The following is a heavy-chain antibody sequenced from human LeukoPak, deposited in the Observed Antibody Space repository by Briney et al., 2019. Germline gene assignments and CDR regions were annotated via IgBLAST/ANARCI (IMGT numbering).Heavy chain of an antibody. CDR2: IYTSGST. CDR1: EFTVSSNY. CDR3: ARVGTTVSTNYYGMDV. D-gene: IGHD4-11*01. J-gene: IGHJ6*02. V-gene: IGHV3-66*02. Sequence: GGSLRLSCVASEFTVSSNYMNWVRQAPGKGLEWVSFIYTSGSTYYADSVRGRFTISRDNSKDTLYLEMNSLRAEDTAVCYCARVGTTVSTNYYGMDVWGQGTTVTVSS.